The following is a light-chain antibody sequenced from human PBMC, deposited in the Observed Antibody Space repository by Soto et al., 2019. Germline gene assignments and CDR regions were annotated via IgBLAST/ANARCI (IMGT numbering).Light chain of an antibody. Sequence: QSALTQPRSVSGSPGQSVTISCTGTSSDVGRYNYVSWYQQHPGKPPKLMIYDVSKRPSGVPDRFSGSKSGNTASLTISGLQAEDEADYYCCSYAGSDTLVFGGGTKVTVL. CDR2: DVS. CDR1: SSDVGRYNY. V-gene: IGLV2-11*01. CDR3: CSYAGSDTLV. J-gene: IGLJ2*01.